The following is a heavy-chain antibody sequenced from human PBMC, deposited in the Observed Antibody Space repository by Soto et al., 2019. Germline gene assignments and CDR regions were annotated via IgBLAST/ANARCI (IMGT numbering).Heavy chain of an antibody. CDR3: ARGDVVVPAASHSLAAAAAPYYYYYMDV. CDR1: GYTFTGYY. D-gene: IGHD2-2*01. Sequence: ASVKVSCKASGYTFTGYYMHWVRQAPGQGLEWMGWINPNSGGTNYAQRFQGWVTMTRDTSISTAYMELSGLRSDDTAVYYCARGDVVVPAASHSLAAAAAPYYYYYMDVWGKGTTVTVSS. J-gene: IGHJ6*03. CDR2: INPNSGGT. V-gene: IGHV1-2*04.